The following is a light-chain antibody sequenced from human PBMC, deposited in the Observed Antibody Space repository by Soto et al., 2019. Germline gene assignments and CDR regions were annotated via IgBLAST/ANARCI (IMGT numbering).Light chain of an antibody. CDR2: GAS. J-gene: IGKJ1*01. CDR3: QQYGSSYPWT. CDR1: QSVSSNY. V-gene: IGKV3-20*01. Sequence: EIVLTQSPGTLSLSPGERATLSCRASQSVSSNYLAWYQQKPGQAPRLLIYGASSRATGIPDRFSGSGSGTELTLTIRRREPEDFAVYYCQQYGSSYPWTFGQGTKVEIK.